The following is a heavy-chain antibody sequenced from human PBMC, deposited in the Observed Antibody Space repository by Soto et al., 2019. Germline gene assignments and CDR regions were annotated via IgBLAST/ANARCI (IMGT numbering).Heavy chain of an antibody. Sequence: GGSLRLSCAASGFTFSSYAMSWVRQAPGKGLEWVSAISGSGGSTYYADSVKGRFTISRDNSKNTLYLQMNSLRAEDTAVYYCAKRWGLHIAAAKSPDYYYGMDVWGQGTTVTVSS. D-gene: IGHD6-13*01. CDR3: AKRWGLHIAAAKSPDYYYGMDV. CDR1: GFTFSSYA. CDR2: ISGSGGST. J-gene: IGHJ6*02. V-gene: IGHV3-23*01.